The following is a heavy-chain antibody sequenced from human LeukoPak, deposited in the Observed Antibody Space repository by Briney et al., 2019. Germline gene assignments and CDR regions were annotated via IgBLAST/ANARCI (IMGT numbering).Heavy chain of an antibody. CDR3: ARGHSSSWYYFDY. D-gene: IGHD6-13*01. Sequence: SETLSLTCTVSGGSIRSYYWSWIRQPPGKGLDWIGYIYYSGSTNYNPSLKSRVTTSVDTSKNQFSLKLSSVTAADTAVYYCARGHSSSWYYFDYWGQGTLVTVSS. V-gene: IGHV4-59*01. CDR2: IYYSGST. CDR1: GGSIRSYY. J-gene: IGHJ4*02.